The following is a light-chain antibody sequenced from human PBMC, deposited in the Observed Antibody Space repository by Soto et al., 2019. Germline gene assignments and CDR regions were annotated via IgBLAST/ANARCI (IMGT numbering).Light chain of an antibody. CDR2: DVS. Sequence: SVLAQPATGSGSPGQSITISCTGTSSDVGGYNYVSWYQQHPGKAPKLMIYDVSNRPSGVSNRFSGSKSGNTASLTISGLQAEDEADYYCSSYTSSNTRLVFGTGTKAPS. J-gene: IGLJ1*01. CDR3: SSYTSSNTRLV. CDR1: SSDVGGYNY. V-gene: IGLV2-14*01.